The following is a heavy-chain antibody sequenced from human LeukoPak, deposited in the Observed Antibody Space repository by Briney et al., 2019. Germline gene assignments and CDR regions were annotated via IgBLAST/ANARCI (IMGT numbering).Heavy chain of an antibody. CDR1: GYTFTDYY. CDR2: INPNSGGT. CDR3: ARVAYGNNATPFDH. V-gene: IGHV1-2*06. D-gene: IGHD4-11*01. Sequence: ASVKVSCKASGYTFTDYYIHWVRQAPGQGPEWPGRINPNSGGTDSAQKFQGRVTMTRDTSITTAYMELSRLTSDDTAVYYCARVAYGNNATPFDHWGQGTLVIVSS. J-gene: IGHJ4*02.